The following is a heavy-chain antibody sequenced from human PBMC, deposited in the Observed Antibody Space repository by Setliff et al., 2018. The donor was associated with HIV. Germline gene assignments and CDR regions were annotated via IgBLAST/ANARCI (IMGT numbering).Heavy chain of an antibody. CDR3: AKPFGSDGSRQLDS. V-gene: IGHV1-8*02. CDR2: MNPNSGNT. J-gene: IGHJ4*02. D-gene: IGHD2-15*01. CDR1: GYTFTSYD. Sequence: RASVKVSCKASGYTFTSYDINWVRQATGQGLEWMGWMNPNSGNTGYAQKFQGRVTMTRNTSISTAYMELSSLRSDDTAIYYCAKPFGSDGSRQLDSWGQGTLVTVS.